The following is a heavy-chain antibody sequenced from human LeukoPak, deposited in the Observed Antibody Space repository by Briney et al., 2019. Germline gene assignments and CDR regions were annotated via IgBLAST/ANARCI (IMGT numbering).Heavy chain of an antibody. CDR2: IYPGDSDT. V-gene: IGHV5-51*01. Sequence: GESLKISCKGSGYSFTSYWIGWVRQMPGKGLEWMGIIYPGDSDTRYSPSFQGQVTLSADRSISTAYLQWSSLKASDNAMYYCARRSGYDFNWYFDLWGRGTLVTVSS. J-gene: IGHJ2*01. D-gene: IGHD5-12*01. CDR3: ARRSGYDFNWYFDL. CDR1: GYSFTSYW.